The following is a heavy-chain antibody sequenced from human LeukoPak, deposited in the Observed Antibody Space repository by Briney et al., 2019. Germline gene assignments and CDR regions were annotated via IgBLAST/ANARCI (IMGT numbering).Heavy chain of an antibody. J-gene: IGHJ4*02. CDR3: ARYDFNKFFDY. CDR2: IYHSGST. D-gene: IGHD3-3*01. Sequence: SETLSLTCSVSGYFINSGYYWGWIRQPPGKGLEWIGNIYHSGSTYYNPSLKSRVTISVDTSKNQFSLKLSSVTAADTAVYYCARYDFNKFFDYWGQGTLVTVSS. CDR1: GYFINSGYY. V-gene: IGHV4-38-2*02.